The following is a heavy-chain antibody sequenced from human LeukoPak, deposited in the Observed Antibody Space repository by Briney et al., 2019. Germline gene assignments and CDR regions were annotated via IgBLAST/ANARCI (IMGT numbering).Heavy chain of an antibody. J-gene: IGHJ6*02. CDR2: IYYSGST. CDR1: GGSISSYY. Sequence: SETLSLTRTVSGGSISSYYWSWIRQPPGKGLEWIGYIYYSGSTNYNPSLKSRVTISVDTSKNQFSLKLSSVTAADTAVYYCARGPPDYGDDYYYGMDVWGQGTTVTVSS. V-gene: IGHV4-59*01. D-gene: IGHD4-17*01. CDR3: ARGPPDYGDDYYYGMDV.